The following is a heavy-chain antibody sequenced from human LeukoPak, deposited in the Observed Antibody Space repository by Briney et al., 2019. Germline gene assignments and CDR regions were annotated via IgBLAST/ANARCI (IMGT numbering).Heavy chain of an antibody. Sequence: SETLSLTCTVSGGSISPYYWSWIRQPPGKGLEWIGYIYYSGSTYYNPSLKSRVTISVDTSKNQFSLKLSSVTAEDTAVYYCAKDGQEIRSPDYFDYWGQGTLVTVSS. V-gene: IGHV4-59*12. CDR3: AKDGQEIRSPDYFDY. CDR1: GGSISPYY. J-gene: IGHJ4*02. CDR2: IYYSGST.